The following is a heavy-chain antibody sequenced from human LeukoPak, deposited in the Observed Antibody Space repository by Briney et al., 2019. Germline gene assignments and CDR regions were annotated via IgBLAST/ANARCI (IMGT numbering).Heavy chain of an antibody. J-gene: IGHJ4*02. CDR1: GFTFSSYW. D-gene: IGHD3-10*01. CDR3: ARAGDSYFDF. Sequence: PGGSLRLSCAASGFTFSSYWMTWVRQAPGKGLEWVANIKHDGSDKYYVDSVKGRFTISRDNAKNSLYLQMNSLRAEDTAVYYCARAGDSYFDFWGQGSLVTVSS. CDR2: IKHDGSDK. V-gene: IGHV3-7*01.